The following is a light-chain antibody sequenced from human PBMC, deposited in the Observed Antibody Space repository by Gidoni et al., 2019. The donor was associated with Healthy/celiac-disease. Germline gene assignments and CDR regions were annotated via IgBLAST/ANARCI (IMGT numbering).Light chain of an antibody. CDR1: SSDVGGYNY. V-gene: IGLV2-11*01. CDR3: CSYAGSYTFVV. J-gene: IGLJ2*01. CDR2: DVS. Sequence: QSARTQPRSVSGSPGQSVTISCTGTSSDVGGYNYVSWYQQHPGKVPKLMIYDVSKRPSGVPDRFSGSKSGNTASLAISGLQAEDEADYYCCSYAGSYTFVVFGGGTKLTVL.